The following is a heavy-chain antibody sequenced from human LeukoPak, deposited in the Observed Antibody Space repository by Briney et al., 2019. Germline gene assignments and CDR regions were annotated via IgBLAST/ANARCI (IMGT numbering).Heavy chain of an antibody. J-gene: IGHJ6*03. Sequence: PPGGSLRLSCTASGFTFGDYAMSWVRQAPGKGLEWVGFIRSKAYGGTTEYAASVKGRFTISRDDSKSIAYLQMNSLKTEDTAVYYCTRDPVITMVRGVIITDYYYYMDVWGKGTTVTISS. V-gene: IGHV3-49*04. CDR1: GFTFGDYA. D-gene: IGHD3-10*01. CDR2: IRSKAYGGTT. CDR3: TRDPVITMVRGVIITDYYYYMDV.